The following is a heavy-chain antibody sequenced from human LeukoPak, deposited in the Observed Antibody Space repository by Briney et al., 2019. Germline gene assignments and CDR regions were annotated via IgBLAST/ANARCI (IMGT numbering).Heavy chain of an antibody. CDR1: GFTFSSYG. J-gene: IGHJ4*02. CDR3: ARWGYSYGYYFDY. Sequence: GRSLRLSCAASGFTFSSYGVHWVRQAPGKGLEWVAVIWYDGSNKYYADSVKGRFTISRDNSKNTLYLQMNSLRAEDTAVYYCARWGYSYGYYFDYWGQGTLVTVSS. D-gene: IGHD5-18*01. CDR2: IWYDGSNK. V-gene: IGHV3-33*01.